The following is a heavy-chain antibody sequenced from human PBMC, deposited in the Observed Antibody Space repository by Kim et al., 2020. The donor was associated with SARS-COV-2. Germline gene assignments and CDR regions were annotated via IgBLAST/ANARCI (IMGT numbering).Heavy chain of an antibody. CDR2: INHSGST. V-gene: IGHV4-34*01. J-gene: IGHJ5*02. D-gene: IGHD3-3*01. CDR3: ARGPFGFGVVISVPSWFDP. Sequence: SETLSLTCAVYGGSFSGYYWSWIRQPPGKGLEWIGEINHSGSTNYNPSLKSRVTISVDTSKNQFSLKLSSVTAADTAVYYCARGPFGFGVVISVPSWFDPWGQGTLVTVSS. CDR1: GGSFSGYY.